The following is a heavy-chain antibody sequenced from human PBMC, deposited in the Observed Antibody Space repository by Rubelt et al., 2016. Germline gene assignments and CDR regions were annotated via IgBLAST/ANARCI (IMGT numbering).Heavy chain of an antibody. CDR1: GGSFSGYY. CDR3: ARQGGYHSPFRY. CDR2: IYYSGST. Sequence: QVQLQQWGAGLLKPSETLSLTCAVYGGSFSGYYWNWIRQPPGKGLEWIASIYYSGSTYYNPSLKSRVTISVDTSKNQFSRKLNSVTAAATAVYYCARQGGYHSPFRYWGQGTLVTVSS. J-gene: IGHJ4*02. V-gene: IGHV4-34*01. D-gene: IGHD3-16*02.